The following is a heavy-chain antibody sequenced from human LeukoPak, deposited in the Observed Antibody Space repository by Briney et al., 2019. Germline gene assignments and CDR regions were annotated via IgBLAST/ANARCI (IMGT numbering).Heavy chain of an antibody. J-gene: IGHJ4*02. CDR1: GGSISSSSHY. D-gene: IGHD3-9*01. CDR3: ARHGDILTGYGLGYFDY. Sequence: PSETLSLTCTVSGGSISSSSHYWGWIRQPPGKGLEWIGSIYYSGSTYYNPSLKSRVTISVDTSKNQFSLKLSSVTAADTAVYYCARHGDILTGYGLGYFDYWGQGTLVTVSS. V-gene: IGHV4-39*01. CDR2: IYYSGST.